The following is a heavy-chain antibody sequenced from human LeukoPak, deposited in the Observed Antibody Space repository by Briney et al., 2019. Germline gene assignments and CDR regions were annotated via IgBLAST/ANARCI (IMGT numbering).Heavy chain of an antibody. CDR1: GFIFSSYW. J-gene: IGHJ4*02. V-gene: IGHV3-7*01. CDR2: IKEDGTET. D-gene: IGHD2-2*02. Sequence: GGSLRLSCAASGFIFSSYWMSWVRQAPGKGLEWVASIKEDGTETYYVDSVKGRFTISRDNAKNSLYLQMNSLRAEDTAVYYCAKHHCSSTSCYRVFDFWGQGTLVTVSS. CDR3: AKHHCSSTSCYRVFDF.